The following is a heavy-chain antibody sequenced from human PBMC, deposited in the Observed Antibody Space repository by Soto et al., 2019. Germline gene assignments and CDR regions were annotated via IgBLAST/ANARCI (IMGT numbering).Heavy chain of an antibody. CDR1: GYTFTSYG. V-gene: IGHV1-18*01. D-gene: IGHD5-18*01. CDR2: ISAYNGNT. CDR3: ARDGVDTATGYYSAMDV. J-gene: IGHJ6*02. Sequence: QVQLVQSGAEVKKPGASVKVSCKASGYTFTSYGISWVRQAPGQGLEWMGWISAYNGNTNYAQKLQGRVTMTTDTSSSTGYMELRSLRSDDTAVYYCARDGVDTATGYYSAMDVWGQGTTVTASS.